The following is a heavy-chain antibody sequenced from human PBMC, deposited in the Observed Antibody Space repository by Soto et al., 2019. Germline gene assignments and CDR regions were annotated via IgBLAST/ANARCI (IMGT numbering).Heavy chain of an antibody. CDR3: ASFSGATYGDYGGGINY. V-gene: IGHV4-39*01. CDR1: GGSISGSSYY. J-gene: IGHJ4*02. CDR2: VHYSGST. D-gene: IGHD4-17*01. Sequence: SETLSLTCTVSGGSISGSSYYWGWIRQPPGKGLECIGSVHYSGSTDYNPSLKSRFTISVDTSKNQFSLKLTSVTAADTAVYFCASFSGATYGDYGGGINYWGQGTLVTVSS.